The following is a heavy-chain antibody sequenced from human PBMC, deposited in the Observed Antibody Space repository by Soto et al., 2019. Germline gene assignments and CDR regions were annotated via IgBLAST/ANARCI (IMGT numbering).Heavy chain of an antibody. CDR1: GFTFSDYH. J-gene: IGHJ4*02. CDR3: GMLGRGY. D-gene: IGHD3-10*02. V-gene: IGHV3-72*01. CDR2: SRNKPDGYTT. Sequence: EVQLVESGGGLVQPGGSTRLSCAASGFTFSDYHMDWVRQAPGKGLEWVGRSRNKPDGYTTQYAASVQGRFTISRDDSKNSLYLQMSSLTTEDTAVYYCGMLGRGYWGQGTLVTVSS.